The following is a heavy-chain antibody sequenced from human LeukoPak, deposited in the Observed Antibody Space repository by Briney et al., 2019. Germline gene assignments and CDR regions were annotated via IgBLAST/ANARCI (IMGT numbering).Heavy chain of an antibody. D-gene: IGHD6-13*01. CDR3: ARYTAGTGRSWSLYYFDY. CDR2: INHSGST. J-gene: IGHJ4*02. Sequence: PSETLSLTCAVYGGSFSGYYWSWIRQPPGKGLEWIGEINHSGSTNYNPSLKSRVTIAVDTSKNQFSLKLSSVSAADTAVYYCARYTAGTGRSWSLYYFDYWGQGTLVTVSS. CDR1: GGSFSGYY. V-gene: IGHV4-34*01.